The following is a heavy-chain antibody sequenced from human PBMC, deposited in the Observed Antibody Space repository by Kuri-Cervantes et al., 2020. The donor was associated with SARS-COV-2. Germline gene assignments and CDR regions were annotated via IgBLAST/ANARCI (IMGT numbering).Heavy chain of an antibody. Sequence: GGSLRLSCAASRFTFGTYSMNWVRQAPGKGLEWVSYIDGRAKTIYYADSVRGRFTISRDNAQNSLYLQMNSLRAEDTAVYYCATTMHELWEYYMDVWGKGTTVTVSS. J-gene: IGHJ6*03. CDR2: IDGRAKTI. CDR3: ATTMHELWEYYMDV. CDR1: RFTFGTYS. D-gene: IGHD1-26*01. V-gene: IGHV3-48*01.